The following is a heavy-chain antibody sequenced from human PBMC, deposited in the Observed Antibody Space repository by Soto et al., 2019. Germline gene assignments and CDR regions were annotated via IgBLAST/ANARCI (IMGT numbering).Heavy chain of an antibody. CDR2: IIPIFGTA. CDR1: GGTFSSYA. J-gene: IGHJ6*02. V-gene: IGHV1-69*13. CDR3: ARVACSGGSCYSFYYYYYGMDV. D-gene: IGHD2-15*01. Sequence: AASVKVSCKASGGTFSSYAISWVRQAPGQGLEWMGGIIPIFGTANYAQKFQGRVTITADESTSTAYMELSSLRSEDTAVYYCARVACSGGSCYSFYYYYYGMDVWGQGTTVTVSS.